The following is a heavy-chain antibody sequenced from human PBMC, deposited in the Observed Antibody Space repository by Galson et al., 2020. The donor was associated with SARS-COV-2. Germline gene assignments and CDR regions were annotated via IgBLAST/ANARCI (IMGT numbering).Heavy chain of an antibody. V-gene: IGHV3-30-3*01. Sequence: GESLKISCAASGFTFSSYAMHWVRQAPGKGLEWVAVISDDGSNKYYADSVKGRFTISRDNSKNTVYLQMNSLRDEDTAVYYCARVSAEWELLMAFDYWGQGTLVTVSS. CDR1: GFTFSSYA. CDR3: ARVSAEWELLMAFDY. J-gene: IGHJ4*02. CDR2: ISDDGSNK. D-gene: IGHD1-26*01.